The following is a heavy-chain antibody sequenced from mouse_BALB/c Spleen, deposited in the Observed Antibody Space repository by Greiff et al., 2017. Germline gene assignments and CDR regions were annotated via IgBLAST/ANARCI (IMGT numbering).Heavy chain of an antibody. J-gene: IGHJ2*01. CDR3: ARLYGNYRYFDD. Sequence: EVKLQESGGDLVKPGGSLKLSCAASGFTFSSYGMSWVRQTPDKRLEWVATISSGGSYTYYPDSVKGRFTISRDNAKNTLYLQMSSLKSEDTAMYYCARLYGNYRYFDDWGQGTTLTVSS. CDR2: ISSGGSYT. D-gene: IGHD2-10*02. CDR1: GFTFSSYG. V-gene: IGHV5-6*01.